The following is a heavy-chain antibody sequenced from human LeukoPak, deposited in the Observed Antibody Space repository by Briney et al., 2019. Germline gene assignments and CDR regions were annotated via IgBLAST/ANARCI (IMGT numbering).Heavy chain of an antibody. CDR3: ATDGIPSATALAN. CDR1: GFTFSHYV. CDR2: IKYDGSKI. J-gene: IGHJ4*02. V-gene: IGHV3-30*02. D-gene: IGHD2/OR15-2a*01. Sequence: SGGPLRLSCETSGFTFSHYVIHWVRQVPGMGLEWGAFIKYDGSKIYYAESVQGRFTISRDNSKNNLFLQMTRMRPQDTAVYYCATDGIPSATALANWGQGTLVTVSS.